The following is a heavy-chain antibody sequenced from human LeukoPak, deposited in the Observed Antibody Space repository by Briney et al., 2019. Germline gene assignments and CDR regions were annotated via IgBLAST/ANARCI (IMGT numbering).Heavy chain of an antibody. CDR2: IYYSGCT. J-gene: IGHJ4*02. V-gene: IGHV4-39*01. Sequence: PSETLSLTCTVSGGSISSYYWGWIRQPPGKGLEWIGSIYYSGCTYYNPSLKSRVTISVDTSKNQFSLKLSSVTAADTAVYYCARRHYYGSGSYSYWGQGTLVTVSS. CDR3: ARRHYYGSGSYSY. CDR1: GGSISSYY. D-gene: IGHD3-10*01.